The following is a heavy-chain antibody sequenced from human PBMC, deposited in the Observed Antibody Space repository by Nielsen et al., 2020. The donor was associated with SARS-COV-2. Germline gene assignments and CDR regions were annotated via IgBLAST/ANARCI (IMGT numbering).Heavy chain of an antibody. D-gene: IGHD1-1*01. CDR1: GGSISSYY. V-gene: IGHV4-59*12. Sequence: SETLSLTCTVSGGSISSYYWSWIRQPPGKGLEWIGYIYYSGSTNYNPSLKSRVTISVDTSRNQFSLKLSSVTAADTAVYYCARGGRYNPRAFDIWGQGTMVTVSS. CDR2: IYYSGST. J-gene: IGHJ3*02. CDR3: ARGGRYNPRAFDI.